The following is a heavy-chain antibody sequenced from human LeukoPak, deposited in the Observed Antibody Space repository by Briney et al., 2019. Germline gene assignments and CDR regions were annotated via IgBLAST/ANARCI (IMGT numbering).Heavy chain of an antibody. CDR3: ATAPSNYVLGGIDY. Sequence: GGSLRLSCAASGFPYSSYEMNWVRQAPGKGLEWVSVISCSGGITYYADPVRGRFTISRDNSKNTLYLQMNSLRADDTAVYYCATAPSNYVLGGIDYWGQGTLVTVSS. V-gene: IGHV3-23*01. J-gene: IGHJ4*02. CDR1: GFPYSSYE. D-gene: IGHD4-11*01. CDR2: ISCSGGIT.